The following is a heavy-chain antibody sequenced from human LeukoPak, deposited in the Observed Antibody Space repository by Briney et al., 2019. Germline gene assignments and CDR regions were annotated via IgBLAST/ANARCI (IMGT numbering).Heavy chain of an antibody. CDR1: GGSISRYY. CDR3: ARGRIGAIFGVDETPAYFDY. V-gene: IGHV4-59*01. CDR2: IYYSGST. D-gene: IGHD3-3*01. Sequence: SETLSLTCTVSGGSISRYYWSWIRQPPGKGLEWIGYIYYSGSTNYNPSLKSRVTISVDTSKNQFSLKLSSVTAADTAVYYCARGRIGAIFGVDETPAYFDYWGQGTLVTVSS. J-gene: IGHJ4*02.